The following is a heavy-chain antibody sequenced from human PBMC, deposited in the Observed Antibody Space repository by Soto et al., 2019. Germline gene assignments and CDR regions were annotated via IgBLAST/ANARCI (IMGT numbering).Heavy chain of an antibody. CDR2: ISTYSGGT. CDR3: ARAFAMVRGVIVRDYYYGMDV. J-gene: IGHJ6*02. CDR1: GYTFTTYD. D-gene: IGHD3-10*01. Sequence: ASVQVSCKASGYTFTTYDISWVRQAPGQGLEWMGRISTYSGGTNYAQKFQGWVTMTRDTSISTAYMELSRLRSDDTAVYYCARAFAMVRGVIVRDYYYGMDVWGQGTTVTVSS. V-gene: IGHV1-2*04.